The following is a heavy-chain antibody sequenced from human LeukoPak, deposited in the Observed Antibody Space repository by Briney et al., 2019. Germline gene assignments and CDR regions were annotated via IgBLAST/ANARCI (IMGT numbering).Heavy chain of an antibody. CDR1: GFTVSTNC. Sequence: GGSLRLSCAASGFTVSTNCMIWVRQPPGKGLEWVSVIYNTGSTYNADSVKGRFTISRHNSKNTVYLQLNSLRAEDTAVYYCARGKREVLNTRVFDYWGQGTLVTVSS. J-gene: IGHJ4*02. CDR2: IYNTGST. CDR3: ARGKREVLNTRVFDY. V-gene: IGHV3-53*03. D-gene: IGHD1-26*01.